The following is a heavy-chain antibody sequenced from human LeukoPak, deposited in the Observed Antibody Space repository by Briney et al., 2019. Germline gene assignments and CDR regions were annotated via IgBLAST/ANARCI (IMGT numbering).Heavy chain of an antibody. V-gene: IGHV3-9*01. D-gene: IGHD5-18*01. Sequence: SLRLSCAASGFTFDNYATHWDRQAPGKGLEWDSGISWNSSSIGYADSVKGRFTISRDNAKNSLYLQMNCLRAEDTALYYCARQGRVDTAMAFFDYWGQGTLVTVSS. CDR1: GFTFDNYA. CDR2: ISWNSSSI. J-gene: IGHJ4*02. CDR3: ARQGRVDTAMAFFDY.